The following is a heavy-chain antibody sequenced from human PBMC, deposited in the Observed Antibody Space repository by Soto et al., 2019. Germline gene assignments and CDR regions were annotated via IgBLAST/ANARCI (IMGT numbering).Heavy chain of an antibody. CDR3: ARGLPDYDILTGYPYFDY. CDR2: IWYDGSNK. Sequence: QVQLVESGGGVVQPGRSLRLSCAASGFTFSSYGMHWVRQAPGKGLEWVAVIWYDGSNKYYAYSVKGRFTISRDNSKNPLYLQMNSLRAEDTAVYYCARGLPDYDILTGYPYFDYWGQGTLVTVSS. D-gene: IGHD3-9*01. V-gene: IGHV3-33*01. J-gene: IGHJ4*02. CDR1: GFTFSSYG.